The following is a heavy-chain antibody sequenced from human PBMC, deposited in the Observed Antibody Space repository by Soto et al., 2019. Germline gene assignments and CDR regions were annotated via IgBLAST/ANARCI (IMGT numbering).Heavy chain of an antibody. CDR1: GFTFSSYA. J-gene: IGHJ4*02. D-gene: IGHD1-26*01. CDR3: ARRGSGSDYDY. Sequence: EVQLLESGGGLVQPGGSLRLSCAASGFTFSSYAMRWVRQAPGKGLEWVSDISGSGGSTYYADSVKGRFTISRDNSKNTLYLQMNSLRAEDTAVYYCARRGSGSDYDYWGQGTLVTVSS. V-gene: IGHV3-23*01. CDR2: ISGSGGST.